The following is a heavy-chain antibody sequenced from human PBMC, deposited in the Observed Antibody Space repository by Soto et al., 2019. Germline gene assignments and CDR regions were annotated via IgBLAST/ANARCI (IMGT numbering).Heavy chain of an antibody. D-gene: IGHD1-26*01. V-gene: IGHV3-21*01. J-gene: IGHJ6*02. CDR3: ARDLSGCYYYYYGMDV. CDR1: GLTFRSNS. Sequence: GGPLSLSCAASGLTFRSNSMNWVRKAQGKGLEGVSSISSSSSYIYYADSGKARFTISRDNAKNYLYLQMNSLRAEDTAVYYCARDLSGCYYYYYGMDVWGQGTTVTVSS. CDR2: ISSSSSYI.